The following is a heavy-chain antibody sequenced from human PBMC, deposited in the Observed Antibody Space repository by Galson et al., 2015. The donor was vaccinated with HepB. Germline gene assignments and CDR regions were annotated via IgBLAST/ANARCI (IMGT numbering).Heavy chain of an antibody. D-gene: IGHD4-17*01. V-gene: IGHV4-34*01. CDR1: GGSFSGYY. CDR2: INHGGST. CDR3: ARGGDYGDSQYFDI. J-gene: IGHJ2*01. Sequence: TLSLTCAVYGGSFSGYYWSWIRQPLGKGLEWIGEINHGGSTNYNPSLTSRVSVSVDTSKKQFSLKLKSVSAADTAVYYCARGGDYGDSQYFDIWGRGTLVTVSS.